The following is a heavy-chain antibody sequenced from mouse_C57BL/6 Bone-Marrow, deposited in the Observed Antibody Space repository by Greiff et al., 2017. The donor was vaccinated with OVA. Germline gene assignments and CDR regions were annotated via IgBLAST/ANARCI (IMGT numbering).Heavy chain of an antibody. Sequence: QVQLQQPGAELVKPGASVKLSCKASGYTFTSYWMHWVKQRPGQGLEWIGMIHPNSGSTNYNEKFKSKATLTVDKSSSTAYMQLSSLTSEDSAVYYCARSLLPTVVYAMDYWGQGTSVTVSS. CDR1: GYTFTSYW. CDR2: IHPNSGST. D-gene: IGHD1-1*01. J-gene: IGHJ4*01. V-gene: IGHV1-64*01. CDR3: ARSLLPTVVYAMDY.